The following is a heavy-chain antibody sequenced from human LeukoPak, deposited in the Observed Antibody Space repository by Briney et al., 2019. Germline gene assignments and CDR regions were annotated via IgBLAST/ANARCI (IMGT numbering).Heavy chain of an antibody. J-gene: IGHJ4*02. CDR3: VRRRAVAGNYYFDY. CDR2: IYLGDSNA. Sequence: GESLKISCKGSGYSFTSYWIGWVRPMPGKGLEWMGIIYLGDSNARYSPSFQGQVTISVDKSINTAYLQWSSLKASDTAMYYCVRRRAVAGNYYFDYWGQGTLVAVSS. D-gene: IGHD6-19*01. V-gene: IGHV5-51*01. CDR1: GYSFTSYW.